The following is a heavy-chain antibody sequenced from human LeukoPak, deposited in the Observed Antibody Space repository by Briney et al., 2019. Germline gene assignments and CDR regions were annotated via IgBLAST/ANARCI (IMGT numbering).Heavy chain of an antibody. D-gene: IGHD3-16*01. V-gene: IGHV3-23*01. CDR3: AKGGFDY. CDR2: ISGSGGST. Sequence: PGGTLRLSSAASGFTFSSYAMRWARDAPGKGLEWVSAISGSGGSTYYAASVKGRFTISRANSKNTLYLQMNSLRAEDTAVYYCAKGGFDYWGQGTLVTVSS. CDR1: GFTFSSYA. J-gene: IGHJ4*02.